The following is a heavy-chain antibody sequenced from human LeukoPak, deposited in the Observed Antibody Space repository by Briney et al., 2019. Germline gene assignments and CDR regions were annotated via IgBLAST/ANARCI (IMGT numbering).Heavy chain of an antibody. CDR1: GGSFSGYY. CDR3: ASVGTTVTTDWFDP. J-gene: IGHJ5*02. D-gene: IGHD4-4*01. CDR2: INHSGST. V-gene: IGHV4-34*01. Sequence: ASETLSLTCAVYGGSFSGYYWSWIRQPPGKGLEWIGEINHSGSTNYNPSLKSRVTISVDTSKNQFSLKLSSVTAADTAVYYCASVGTTVTTDWFDPWGQGTLVTVSS.